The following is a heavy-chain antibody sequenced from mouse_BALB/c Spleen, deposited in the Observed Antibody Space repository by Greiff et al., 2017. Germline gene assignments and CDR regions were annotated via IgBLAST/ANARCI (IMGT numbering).Heavy chain of an antibody. CDR2: ISSGSSTI. CDR1: GFTFSSFG. Sequence: EVKVVESGGGLVQPGGSRKLSCAASGFTFSSFGMHWVRQAPEKGLEWVAYISSGSSTIYYADTVKGRFTISRDNPKNTLFLQMTSLRSEDTAMYYCARDEVSTTATYARGDGGQGTSGTVSS. V-gene: IGHV5-17*02. CDR3: ARDEVSTTATYARGD. D-gene: IGHD1-2*01. J-gene: IGHJ4*01.